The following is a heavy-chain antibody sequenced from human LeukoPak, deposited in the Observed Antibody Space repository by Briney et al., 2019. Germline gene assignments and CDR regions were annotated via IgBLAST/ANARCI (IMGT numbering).Heavy chain of an antibody. J-gene: IGHJ4*02. D-gene: IGHD6-13*01. V-gene: IGHV4-59*01. CDR1: GGSTSSYY. Sequence: SETLSLTCTVSGGSTSSYYRSWIRQPPGKGLEWIGYIYYSGSTNYNPSLKSRVTISVDTSKNQFSLKLSSVTAADTAVYYCARGLIMAVAGRGEFHYWGQGTLVTVSS. CDR2: IYYSGST. CDR3: ARGLIMAVAGRGEFHY.